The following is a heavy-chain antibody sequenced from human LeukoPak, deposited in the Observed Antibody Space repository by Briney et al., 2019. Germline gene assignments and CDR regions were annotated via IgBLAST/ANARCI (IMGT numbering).Heavy chain of an antibody. Sequence: GASVKVSCKASGGTFSSYAISWVRQAPGQGLEWMGGIIPIFGTANYAQKFQGRVTITTDESTSTAYMELSSLRSEDTAVYYCASSSIAAPGSDAFDIWGQGTMVTVSS. CDR3: ASSSIAAPGSDAFDI. V-gene: IGHV1-69*05. CDR1: GGTFSSYA. D-gene: IGHD6-6*01. J-gene: IGHJ3*02. CDR2: IIPIFGTA.